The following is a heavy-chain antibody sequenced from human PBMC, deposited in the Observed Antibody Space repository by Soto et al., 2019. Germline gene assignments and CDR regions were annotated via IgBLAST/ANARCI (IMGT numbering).Heavy chain of an antibody. CDR2: ISGGGGST. Sequence: EVQLLESGGGLVQPGGSLRLACAASGFTFSSYAMSWVRQAPGKGLEWVSAISGGGGSTYYEDSVKGRFTISRDNSKNTLYLQMNSLRAEDTAVYYCAKDSYRGVRRVTAARMSWYDPWGQGTLVTVSS. V-gene: IGHV3-23*01. D-gene: IGHD3-10*01. CDR1: GFTFSSYA. CDR3: AKDSYRGVRRVTAARMSWYDP. J-gene: IGHJ5*02.